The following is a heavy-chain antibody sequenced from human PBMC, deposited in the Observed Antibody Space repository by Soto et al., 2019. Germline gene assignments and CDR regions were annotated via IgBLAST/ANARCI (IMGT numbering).Heavy chain of an antibody. CDR2: IIPIFGTA. J-gene: IGHJ4*02. CDR3: ARGGRRGYGDFDY. CDR1: GGTFSSYA. D-gene: IGHD4-17*01. V-gene: IGHV1-69*12. Sequence: QVQLVQSGAEMKKPGSSVKVSCKASGGTFSSYAISWVRQAPGQGLEWMGGIIPIFGTANYAQKFQGRVTITADEATSTAYMQLRSLRSEDTAVYYCARGGRRGYGDFDYWGQGTLVTVSS.